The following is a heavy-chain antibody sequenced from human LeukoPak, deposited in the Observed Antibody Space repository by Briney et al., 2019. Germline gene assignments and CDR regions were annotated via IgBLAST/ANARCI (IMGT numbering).Heavy chain of an antibody. D-gene: IGHD3-22*01. V-gene: IGHV1-18*01. CDR1: GYTFSSYG. CDR3: ARLLTVVGPFDF. J-gene: IGHJ4*02. Sequence: ASVKVSCKASGYTFSSYGITWVRQAPGQGLEWMGWINGYNGDTNHPHKLQGRVTMTTDTSTSTAYMELRSLRSDDTAMYYCARLLTVVGPFDFWGRGTLVTVSS. CDR2: INGYNGDT.